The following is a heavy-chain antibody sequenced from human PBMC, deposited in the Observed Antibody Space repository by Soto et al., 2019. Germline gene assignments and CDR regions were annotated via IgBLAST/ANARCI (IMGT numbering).Heavy chain of an antibody. Sequence: LGESLKISCKGSGYSFTTYWISWVRQMPGKGLEWMGRMDPSDSYTNYSPSFQGHVTISADKSISTAYLQWSSLKASDTAMYYCARWGGYSSIGTYDYYYGMDVWGQGTTVTVSS. D-gene: IGHD5-18*01. J-gene: IGHJ6*02. V-gene: IGHV5-10-1*01. CDR3: ARWGGYSSIGTYDYYYGMDV. CDR2: MDPSDSYT. CDR1: GYSFTTYW.